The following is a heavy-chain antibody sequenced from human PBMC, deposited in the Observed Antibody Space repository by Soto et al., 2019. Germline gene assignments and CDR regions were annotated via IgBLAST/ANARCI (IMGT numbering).Heavy chain of an antibody. J-gene: IGHJ3*02. CDR2: ISSSSSTI. V-gene: IGHV3-48*02. CDR3: AREGAGYDSSGEDAFDI. D-gene: IGHD3-22*01. CDR1: GFTFSSYS. Sequence: GGSLRLSCAVSGFTFSSYSMNWVRQAPGKGLEWVSYISSSSSTIYYADSVKGRFTISRDNAKNSLYLQMNSLRDEDTAVYYCAREGAGYDSSGEDAFDIWGQGTMVTVSS.